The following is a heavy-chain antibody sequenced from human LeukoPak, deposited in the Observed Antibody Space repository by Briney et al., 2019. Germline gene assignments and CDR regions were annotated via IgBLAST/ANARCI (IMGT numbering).Heavy chain of an antibody. CDR3: ARAISWYHFDY. V-gene: IGHV4-39*07. CDR1: GGSISSSSYY. J-gene: IGHJ4*02. CDR2: IYYSGST. Sequence: SETLSLTCTVSGGSISSSSYYWGWIRQPPGKGLEWIGSIYYSGSTYYNPSLKSRVTISVDTSKNQFSLKLSSVTAADTAVYYCARAISWYHFDYWGQGTLVTVSS. D-gene: IGHD6-13*01.